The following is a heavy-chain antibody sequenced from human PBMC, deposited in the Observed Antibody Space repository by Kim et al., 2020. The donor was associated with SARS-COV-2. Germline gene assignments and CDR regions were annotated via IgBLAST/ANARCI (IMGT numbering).Heavy chain of an antibody. D-gene: IGHD1-26*01. J-gene: IGHJ4*02. CDR1: GFDFTVHA. CDR2: VSGDALRT. CDR3: AKREPGPFDY. Sequence: GGSLRLSCAASGFDFTVHAVSWVRQGPGKGLEWVSPVSGDALRTYYSDSVRGRFTISRDNSKNTVYLQMSSLRVEDTAIYYCAKREPGPFDYWGQGTWSPSPQ. V-gene: IGHV3-23*01.